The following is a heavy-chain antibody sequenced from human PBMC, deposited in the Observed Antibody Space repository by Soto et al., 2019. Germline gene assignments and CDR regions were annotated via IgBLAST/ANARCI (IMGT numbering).Heavy chain of an antibody. CDR3: AKDTLRWFGELARNFDY. Sequence: SLRLSFAASAFTFDDYAMDWVRQAPGKGLEWVSGISWNSGSIGYADSVKGRFTISRDNAKNSLYLQMNSLRAEDTALYYCAKDTLRWFGELARNFDYWGQGTLVTVSS. J-gene: IGHJ4*02. V-gene: IGHV3-9*01. CDR2: ISWNSGSI. D-gene: IGHD3-10*01. CDR1: AFTFDDYA.